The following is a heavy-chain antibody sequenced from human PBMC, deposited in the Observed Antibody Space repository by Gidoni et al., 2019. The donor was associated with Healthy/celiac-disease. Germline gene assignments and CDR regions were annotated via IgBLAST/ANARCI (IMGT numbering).Heavy chain of an antibody. J-gene: IGHJ6*02. Sequence: EVQLVESGGGLVQPGGSLRLSCAASGFTFSSYWMSWVRQAPGKGLEGVANIKQDGSEKYYVDSVKGRFTISRDNAKNSLYLQMNSLRAEDTAVYYCARESSWYIGGMDVWGQGTTVTVSS. CDR3: ARESSWYIGGMDV. V-gene: IGHV3-7*03. CDR2: IKQDGSEK. CDR1: GFTFSSYW. D-gene: IGHD6-13*01.